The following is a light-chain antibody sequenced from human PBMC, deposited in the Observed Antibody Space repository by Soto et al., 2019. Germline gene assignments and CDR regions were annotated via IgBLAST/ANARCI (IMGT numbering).Light chain of an antibody. Sequence: SYELTQPPSGSMAPGESDRITCGGDQIASNSVNWSKQKPGQAPILVIHDDSDRHSGIPKRLSGSNSGITATLTSRRVEVGDQAEYYFQMWDSSSDPVYVFGTRTKVTV. CDR3: QMWDSSSDPVYV. CDR2: DDS. CDR1: QIASNS. V-gene: IGLV3-21*02. J-gene: IGLJ1*01.